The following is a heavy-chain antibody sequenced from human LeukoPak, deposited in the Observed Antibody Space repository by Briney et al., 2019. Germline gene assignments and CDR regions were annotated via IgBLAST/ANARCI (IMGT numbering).Heavy chain of an antibody. V-gene: IGHV3-30*18. Sequence: GGSLRLSCAASGFTFSSYAMSWVRQAPGKGLEWVSVISYDGGNQKYADSVKGRFTISRDNSKSTVYLQLNSLRAGDTAVYYCAKDRRMMSAYYGMDVWGQGTTVIVSS. CDR2: ISYDGGNQ. D-gene: IGHD3-16*01. J-gene: IGHJ6*02. CDR3: AKDRRMMSAYYGMDV. CDR1: GFTFSSYA.